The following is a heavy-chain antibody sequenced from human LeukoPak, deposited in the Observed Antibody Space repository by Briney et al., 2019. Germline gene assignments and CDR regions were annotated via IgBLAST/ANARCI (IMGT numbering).Heavy chain of an antibody. CDR3: ARDRSGHLNWFDP. J-gene: IGHJ5*02. CDR1: GGSISSYY. D-gene: IGHD3-3*02. V-gene: IGHV4-59*12. CDR2: IYYSGST. Sequence: PSETLSLTCTVSGGSISSYYWSWIRQPPGKGLEWIGYIYYSGSTNYNPSLKSRVTISVDTSKNQFSLKLSSVTAADTAVYYCARDRSGHLNWFDPWGQGTLVTVSS.